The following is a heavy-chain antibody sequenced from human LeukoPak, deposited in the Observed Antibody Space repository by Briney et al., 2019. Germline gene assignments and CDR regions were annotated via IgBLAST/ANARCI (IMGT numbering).Heavy chain of an antibody. V-gene: IGHV1-18*04. CDR3: ARDLLVGSGWAYDAFDT. CDR2: IIAYNGNT. Sequence: GASVKVSCKASGYTFTSYGISWVRQAPGQGLEWMGWIIAYNGNTNYAQKLQGRVTMTTDASTSTAYMELRSLRSDDTAVYYCARDLLVGSGWAYDAFDTWGQGTMVTVSS. D-gene: IGHD6-19*01. CDR1: GYTFTSYG. J-gene: IGHJ3*02.